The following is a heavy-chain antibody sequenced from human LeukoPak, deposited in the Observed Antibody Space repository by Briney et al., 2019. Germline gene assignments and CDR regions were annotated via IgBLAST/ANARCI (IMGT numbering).Heavy chain of an antibody. J-gene: IGHJ5*02. V-gene: IGHV4-38-2*02. D-gene: IGHD2-8*01. CDR2: IYHSGST. CDR3: ARATRGGVWFDP. CDR1: GYSISSGYY. Sequence: SETLSLTCTVSGYSISSGYYWGWIRQPPGKGLEWIGSIYHSGSTYYNPSLKSRVTISVDTSKNQFSLKLSSVTAADTAVYYCARATRGGVWFDPWGQGTLVTVSS.